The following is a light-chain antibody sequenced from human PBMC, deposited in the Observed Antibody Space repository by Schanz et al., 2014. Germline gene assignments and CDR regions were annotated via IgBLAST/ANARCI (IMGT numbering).Light chain of an antibody. CDR2: GAS. Sequence: EIVLTQSPGTLSLSPGERATLSCWASESVSSDYLAWYQQKPGQAPRLLIYGASSRATGIPDRFTGSGSGADFTLTISRLEPEDVAVYYCQQRTSWPLTFGGGTKVEIK. J-gene: IGKJ4*01. V-gene: IGKV3D-20*02. CDR3: QQRTSWPLT. CDR1: ESVSSDY.